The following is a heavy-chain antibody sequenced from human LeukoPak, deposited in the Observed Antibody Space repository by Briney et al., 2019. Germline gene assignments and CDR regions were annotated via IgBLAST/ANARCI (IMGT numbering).Heavy chain of an antibody. J-gene: IGHJ4*02. CDR2: INHSGST. CDR1: GGSFSGYY. D-gene: IGHD3-10*01. Sequence: SETLSLTCAVYGGSFSGYYWSWIRQPPGKGLEWIWEINHSGSTNYNPSLKSRVTISVDTSKNPFSLKLSSVTAADTAVYYCVRGSGSGSYLVNYWGQGTLVTVSS. CDR3: VRGSGSGSYLVNY. V-gene: IGHV4-34*01.